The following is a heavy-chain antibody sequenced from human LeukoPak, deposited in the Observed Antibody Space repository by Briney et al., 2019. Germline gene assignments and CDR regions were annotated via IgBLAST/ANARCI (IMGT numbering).Heavy chain of an antibody. CDR3: AREAIGGYSGYDLGFDY. CDR2: INPNSGGT. J-gene: IGHJ4*02. CDR1: GYSFTGYF. Sequence: GASVKVSCKASGYSFTGYFIHWVRQAPGQGFEWMGWINPNSGGTNYAQKFQGRVTMTRDTSISTAYMELSRLRSDDTAVYYCAREAIGGYSGYDLGFDYWGQGTLVTVSS. D-gene: IGHD5-12*01. V-gene: IGHV1-2*02.